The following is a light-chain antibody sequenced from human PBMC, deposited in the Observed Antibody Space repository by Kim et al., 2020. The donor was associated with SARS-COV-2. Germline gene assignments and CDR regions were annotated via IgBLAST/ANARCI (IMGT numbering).Light chain of an antibody. CDR3: QQSYLVPLT. CDR1: QTINKY. J-gene: IGKJ4*01. Sequence: ASVGDRVTIVCRASQTINKYLNWYQHKPGRAPKLLIYSACTLQSGVSSRISGSGYGTEFTLTISSLQPEDFGTYYCQQSYLVPLTFGGGTKVDIK. V-gene: IGKV1-39*01. CDR2: SAC.